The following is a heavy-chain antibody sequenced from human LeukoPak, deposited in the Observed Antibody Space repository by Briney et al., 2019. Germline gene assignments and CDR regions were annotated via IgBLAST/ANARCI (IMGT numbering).Heavy chain of an antibody. CDR1: GFTFSSYD. J-gene: IGHJ4*02. V-gene: IGHV3-13*01. Sequence: GGSLRLSCAASGFTFSSYDMHWVRQATGKGLEWVSAIGTAGDTYYPGSVKGRFTISRDNSKNTLYLQMNSLRAEDTAVYYCAKKSATVFDYWGQGTLVTVSS. CDR2: IGTAGDT. CDR3: AKKSATVFDY. D-gene: IGHD1-26*01.